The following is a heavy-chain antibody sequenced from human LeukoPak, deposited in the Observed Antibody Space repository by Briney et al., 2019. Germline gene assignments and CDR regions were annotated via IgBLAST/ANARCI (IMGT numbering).Heavy chain of an antibody. CDR1: GGSISSYY. CDR3: ARRSILNWYFDL. CDR2: IYYDGSI. V-gene: IGHV4-59*08. Sequence: SETLSLTCTVSGGSISSYYWSWIRQPPGKGLEWIGYIYYDGSINYSPSLESRITMSIDTSKNQFSLKLISVTAADTAVYFCARRSILNWYFDLWGRGTLVTVSS. J-gene: IGHJ2*01.